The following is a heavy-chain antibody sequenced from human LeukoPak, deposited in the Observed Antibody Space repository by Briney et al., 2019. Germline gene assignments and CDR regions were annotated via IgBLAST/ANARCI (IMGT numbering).Heavy chain of an antibody. D-gene: IGHD3-10*01. V-gene: IGHV4-38-2*02. CDR1: GYSIGSDYY. J-gene: IGHJ4*02. Sequence: PSETLSLTCTVSGYSIGSDYYWAWIRQPPGKGLEWIGSVYHTGGTNYSPSLKSRVTISLYPSMNQFSLKLKSVTAADTAVYYCTRHQSRSTMVRESPKNFDFWGQGNLVTVSS. CDR2: VYHTGGT. CDR3: TRHQSRSTMVRESPKNFDF.